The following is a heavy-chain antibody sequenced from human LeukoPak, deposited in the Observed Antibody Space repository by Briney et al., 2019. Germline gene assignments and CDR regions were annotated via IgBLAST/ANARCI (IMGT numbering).Heavy chain of an antibody. V-gene: IGHV7-4-1*02. CDR1: GYTFTNYA. J-gene: IGHJ4*02. Sequence: ASVKVSCKASGYTFTNYAMNWVRQAPGQGLEWMGWIHPSTGNPTYAQGFTGRFVFSLDTSVSTTYLQISSLKAEDTAVYYCARAFQRLGELSLPDYWGQGTLVTVSS. CDR3: ARAFQRLGELSLPDY. CDR2: IHPSTGNP. D-gene: IGHD3-16*02.